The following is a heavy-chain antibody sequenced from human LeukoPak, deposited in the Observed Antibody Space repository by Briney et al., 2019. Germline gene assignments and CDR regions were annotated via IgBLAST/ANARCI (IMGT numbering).Heavy chain of an antibody. D-gene: IGHD3-10*01. Sequence: GRSLRLSCAAPGFTFSSYGMHWVRQAPGKGLEWVAVISYDGSNKYYADSVKGRFTISRDNSKNTLYLQMNSLRAEDTAVYYCAKGTGEPYFDYWGQGTLVTVSS. V-gene: IGHV3-30*18. CDR2: ISYDGSNK. CDR1: GFTFSSYG. CDR3: AKGTGEPYFDY. J-gene: IGHJ4*02.